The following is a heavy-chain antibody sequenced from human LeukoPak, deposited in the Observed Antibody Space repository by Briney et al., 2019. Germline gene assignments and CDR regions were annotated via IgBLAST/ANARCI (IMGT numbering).Heavy chain of an antibody. D-gene: IGHD5-18*01. V-gene: IGHV3-66*04. CDR3: ARRGHGYGSPFDY. J-gene: IGHJ4*02. CDR1: GLTFSNAW. Sequence: GGSLRLSCAASGLTFSNAWMSWVRQAPGKGLEWVSMIYPDGNTFYTNSVKGRFTISRDNSKNTLDLQMSSLRAEDTAVYYCARRGHGYGSPFDYWGQGTLVTVSS. CDR2: IYPDGNT.